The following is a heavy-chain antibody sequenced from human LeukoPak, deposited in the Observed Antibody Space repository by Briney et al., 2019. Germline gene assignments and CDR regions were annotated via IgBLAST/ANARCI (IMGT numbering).Heavy chain of an antibody. Sequence: ASVKVSCKASGYTFTSYGISWVRQAPGQGLEWMGWISAYNGNTNYAQKFQGRVTMTRDTSISTAYMELSRLRSDDTAVYYCARSGRDTDYYYYGMDVWGQGTTVTVSS. V-gene: IGHV1-18*01. CDR2: ISAYNGNT. CDR3: ARSGRDTDYYYYGMDV. J-gene: IGHJ6*02. D-gene: IGHD5-18*01. CDR1: GYTFTSYG.